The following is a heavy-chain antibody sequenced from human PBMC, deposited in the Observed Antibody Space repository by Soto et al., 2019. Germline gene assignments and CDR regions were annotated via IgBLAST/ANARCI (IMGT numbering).Heavy chain of an antibody. CDR1: GFTFSSYG. V-gene: IGHV3-33*01. CDR2: IWYDGSNK. D-gene: IGHD3-3*01. J-gene: IGHJ4*02. CDR3: ARRRSNYDFWSYEDY. Sequence: GGSLRLSCAASGFTFSSYGMHWVRQAPGKGLEWVAVIWYDGSNKYYADSVKGRFTISRDNSKNTLYLQMNSLRAEDTAVYYCARRRSNYDFWSYEDYWGQGTLVTVSS.